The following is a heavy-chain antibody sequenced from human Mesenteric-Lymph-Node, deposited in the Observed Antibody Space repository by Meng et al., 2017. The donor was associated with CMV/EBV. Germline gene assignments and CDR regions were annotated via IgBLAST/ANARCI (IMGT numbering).Heavy chain of an antibody. V-gene: IGHV6-1*01. CDR1: GDRVSSNSAA. CDR3: ARDSNIFTAAAGMGWFDP. J-gene: IGHJ5*02. D-gene: IGHD6-13*01. Sequence: SQTLSLTCAISGDRVSSNSAAWNWIRQSPSRGLEWLGRTYYRSKWYNDYAVSVKSRITINPDTSKNQFSLQLNSVTPEDTAVYYCARDSNIFTAAAGMGWFDPWGQGTLVTVSS. CDR2: TYYRSKWYN.